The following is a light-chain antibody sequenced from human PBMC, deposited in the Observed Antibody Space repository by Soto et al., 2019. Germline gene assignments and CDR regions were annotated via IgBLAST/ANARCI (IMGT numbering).Light chain of an antibody. J-gene: IGLJ1*01. Sequence: QSALTQPASVSGSPGQSITISCTGTSSEIAIYNFVSWYQQHPGKAPRLMIFQVTNRPSGVSTRFSGSKSGNTASLTISGLQAEDEADYYCSSYTDSTDYVFGTGTKLTVL. CDR2: QVT. CDR3: SSYTDSTDYV. CDR1: SSEIAIYNF. V-gene: IGLV2-14*01.